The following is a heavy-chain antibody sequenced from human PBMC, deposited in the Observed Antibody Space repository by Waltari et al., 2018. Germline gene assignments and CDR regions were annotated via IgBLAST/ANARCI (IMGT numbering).Heavy chain of an antibody. Sequence: QLQLQESGPGLVKPSETLSLTCTVSGGSISSSSYYWGWLRQPPGKGLEWIGSIYYSGSTYYNPSLKSRVTISVDTSKNQFSLKLSSVTAADTAVYYCAREISSGNAFDIWGQGTMVTVSS. CDR3: AREISSGNAFDI. CDR1: GGSISSSSYY. CDR2: IYYSGST. V-gene: IGHV4-39*07. D-gene: IGHD6-19*01. J-gene: IGHJ3*02.